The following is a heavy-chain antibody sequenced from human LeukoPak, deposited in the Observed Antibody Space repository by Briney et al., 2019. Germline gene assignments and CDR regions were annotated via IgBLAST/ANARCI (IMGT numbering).Heavy chain of an antibody. V-gene: IGHV3-53*01. CDR2: IDSDGST. Sequence: PGGSLRLSCVASGLIVSSNYMSWVRLAPGKGLEWVSLIDSDGSTYYADSVKGRFTISRDISRNTLYLQMNSLRAEDTAVYYCTRDGYSMVRGVIAYYFDYWGQGTLVTVSS. D-gene: IGHD3-10*01. CDR3: TRDGYSMVRGVIAYYFDY. J-gene: IGHJ4*02. CDR1: GLIVSSNY.